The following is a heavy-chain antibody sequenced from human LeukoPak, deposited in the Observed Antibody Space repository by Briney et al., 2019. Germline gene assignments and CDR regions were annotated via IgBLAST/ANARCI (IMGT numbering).Heavy chain of an antibody. Sequence: GGSLRLSCAASGLTFSNYSMSWVRQAPGKGLEWVSSISSSSNYIYYADSVNGRFTISRDNPTNTVFLHMNTLRAEDTAVYYCARGTTSPVGGFDPWGQGTLVTVSS. CDR3: ARGTTSPVGGFDP. V-gene: IGHV3-21*04. D-gene: IGHD3-3*01. CDR2: ISSSSNYI. J-gene: IGHJ5*02. CDR1: GLTFSNYS.